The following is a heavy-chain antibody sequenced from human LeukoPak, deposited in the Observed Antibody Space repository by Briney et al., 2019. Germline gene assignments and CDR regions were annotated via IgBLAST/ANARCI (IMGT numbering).Heavy chain of an antibody. CDR3: ASNIHVPYGMDV. CDR2: INHSGST. Sequence: SETLSLTCAVYGGSFSGYYGSWIRQPPGKGLEWIGEINHSGSTNYNPSLKSRVTISVDTSKNQFSLKLSSVTAADTAVYYCASNIHVPYGMDVWGQGTTVTVSS. D-gene: IGHD3-10*02. J-gene: IGHJ6*02. V-gene: IGHV4-34*01. CDR1: GGSFSGYY.